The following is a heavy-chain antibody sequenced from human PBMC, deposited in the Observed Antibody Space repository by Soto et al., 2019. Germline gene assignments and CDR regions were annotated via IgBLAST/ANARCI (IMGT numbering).Heavy chain of an antibody. D-gene: IGHD5-18*01. CDR3: ARVGYSYGYPDYYYYGMDV. V-gene: IGHV1-3*01. J-gene: IGHJ6*02. CDR1: GYTFTSYA. Sequence: ASVKVSCKASGYTFTSYAMHWVRQAPGQRLEWMGWINAGNGNTKYSQKFQGRVTITRDTSASTAYMELSSLRSEDTAVYYCARVGYSYGYPDYYYYGMDVWGQGTTVTVSS. CDR2: INAGNGNT.